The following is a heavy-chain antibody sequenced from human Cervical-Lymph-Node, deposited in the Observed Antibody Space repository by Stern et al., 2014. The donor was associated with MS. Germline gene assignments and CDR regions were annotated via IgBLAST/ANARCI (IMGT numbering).Heavy chain of an antibody. V-gene: IGHV3-72*01. CDR3: SRDASGDY. CDR2: SRSKAKSYTT. J-gene: IGHJ4*02. Sequence: EDQLVESGGGLVQPGGSLRLSCAASGFTLSDYYIDWVRQAPGKGLEWVGRSRSKAKSYTTDYAASVKGRFTISRDDSKKSVYLQMNSLKTEDTAVYYCSRDASGDYWGPGTVVTVSS. CDR1: GFTLSDYY.